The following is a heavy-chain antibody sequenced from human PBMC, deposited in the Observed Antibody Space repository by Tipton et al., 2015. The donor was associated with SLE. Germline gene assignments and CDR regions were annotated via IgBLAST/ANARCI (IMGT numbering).Heavy chain of an antibody. CDR1: GGSISSSSYY. Sequence: TLSLTCTVSGGSISSSSYYWGWIRQPPGKGLEWIGSIYYSGSTYYNPSLKSRVTISVDTSKNQFSLKLDSLTAADTAVYYCARDLTDMTWGSFGYWGQGTLVTVSS. CDR3: ARDLTDMTWGSFGY. D-gene: IGHD7-27*01. CDR2: IYYSGST. J-gene: IGHJ4*02. V-gene: IGHV4-39*07.